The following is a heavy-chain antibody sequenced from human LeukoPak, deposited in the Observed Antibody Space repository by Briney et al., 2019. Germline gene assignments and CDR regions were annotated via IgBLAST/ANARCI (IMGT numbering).Heavy chain of an antibody. CDR2: MYHSGST. CDR3: ARMDSGSYFDS. V-gene: IGHV4-38-2*02. D-gene: IGHD3-10*01. CDR1: GYSISSAYY. Sequence: SETLSLTCSVSGYSISSAYYWGWIRQPPGKGLEWIGTMYHSGSTNYNPSLKSRVTISVDTSKNQFSLKLSSVTAADTAVYYCARMDSGSYFDSWGQGTLVTVSS. J-gene: IGHJ4*02.